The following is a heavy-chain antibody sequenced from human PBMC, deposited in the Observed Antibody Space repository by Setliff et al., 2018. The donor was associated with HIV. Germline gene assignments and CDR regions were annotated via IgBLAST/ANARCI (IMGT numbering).Heavy chain of an antibody. J-gene: IGHJ4*02. V-gene: IGHV1-46*01. CDR1: GYTFTSYY. CDR2: IDPSGGST. D-gene: IGHD6-13*01. CDR3: AKDVAPNEKAVAGTALDS. Sequence: ASVKVSCKASGYTFTSYYIHWVRQAPGQGLEWVGLIDPSGGSTSFPQKFQGRVALTFDTSTSTVYMELRSLRSEDTAIYYCAKDVAPNEKAVAGTALDSWGRGTLVTVSS.